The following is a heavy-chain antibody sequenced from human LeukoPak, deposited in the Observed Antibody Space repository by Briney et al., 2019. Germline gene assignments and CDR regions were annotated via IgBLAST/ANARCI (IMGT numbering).Heavy chain of an antibody. D-gene: IGHD6-6*01. Sequence: ASVGLLLKASGYTFTSYGILWVRQAPGQGLEWMGWISTYNQHTHYAQKYQGRVIMTTGPSTSTAYMELRSLRSDDTAVYYCARDRRHQYSSSSPYSYGMDVWGAG. V-gene: IGHV1-18*01. CDR1: GYTFTSYG. CDR3: ARDRRHQYSSSSPYSYGMDV. CDR2: ISTYNQHT. J-gene: IGHJ6*02.